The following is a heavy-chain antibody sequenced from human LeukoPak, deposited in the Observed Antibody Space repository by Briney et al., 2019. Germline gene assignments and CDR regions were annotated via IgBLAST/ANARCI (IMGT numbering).Heavy chain of an antibody. CDR2: IYYSGST. J-gene: IGHJ4*02. CDR1: GGSISSSSYY. CDR3: AREGSSGYFHY. D-gene: IGHD3-22*01. V-gene: IGHV4-39*07. Sequence: PSETLSLTCTVSGGSISSSSYYWGWIRQPPGKGLEWIGSIYYSGSTYCNPSLKSRVTISVDTSKNQFSLKLSSVTAADTAVYYCAREGSSGYFHYWGQGTLVTVSS.